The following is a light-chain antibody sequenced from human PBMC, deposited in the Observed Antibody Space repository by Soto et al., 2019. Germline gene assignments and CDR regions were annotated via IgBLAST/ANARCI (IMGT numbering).Light chain of an antibody. V-gene: IGKV1-5*01. CDR3: QQSYSTPDT. Sequence: DIQMTQSPSTLSASVGDRVTITCRASQSISSWLAWYQQKPGKAPKLLIYDASSLESGVPSRFSGSGSGTDFTLTISSLRPEDFATYFCQQSYSTPDTFGQGTKLEIK. CDR1: QSISSW. J-gene: IGKJ2*01. CDR2: DAS.